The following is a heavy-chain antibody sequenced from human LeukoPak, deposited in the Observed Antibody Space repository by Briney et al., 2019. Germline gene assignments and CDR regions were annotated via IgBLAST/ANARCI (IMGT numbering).Heavy chain of an antibody. V-gene: IGHV3-23*01. J-gene: IGHJ4*02. Sequence: GGSLRLSCAASGVTFSSYAMSWVRQAPGKGLEWVSAISGSDGSTYYADSVKGRFTISRDNSKNTLCLQMNSLAAEDTAVYYCAKEVLWFGELFGYFDYWGQGTLVTVSS. CDR1: GVTFSSYA. CDR3: AKEVLWFGELFGYFDY. CDR2: ISGSDGST. D-gene: IGHD3-10*01.